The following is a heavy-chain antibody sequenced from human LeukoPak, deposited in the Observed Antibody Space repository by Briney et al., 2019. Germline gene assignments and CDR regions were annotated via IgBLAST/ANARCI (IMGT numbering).Heavy chain of an antibody. Sequence: GSSVKVSCKASGGTFSSYAISWVRQAPGQGLEWMGGIIPIFGTANYAQKFQGRVTITTDESTSTAYMELSSLRSEDTAVYYCARGLEYAMRYYYYYMDVWGKGTTVTVSS. CDR2: IIPIFGTA. J-gene: IGHJ6*03. CDR1: GGTFSSYA. CDR3: ARGLEYAMRYYYYYMDV. V-gene: IGHV1-69*05. D-gene: IGHD2-8*01.